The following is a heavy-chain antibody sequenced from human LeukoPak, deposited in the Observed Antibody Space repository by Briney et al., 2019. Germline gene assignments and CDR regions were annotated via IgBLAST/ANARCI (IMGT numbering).Heavy chain of an antibody. V-gene: IGHV3-74*01. CDR2: ISTDASST. CDR3: ARKLGIDY. D-gene: IGHD7-27*01. CDR1: GFTFSSYW. Sequence: GGSLRLSCAGSGFTFSSYWMHWVRQAPGKGLVWVSRISTDASSTTYADSVKGRFTISRDNAKNTLYLQMNSLRAEDTAVYYCARKLGIDYWGQGTLVTVSS. J-gene: IGHJ4*02.